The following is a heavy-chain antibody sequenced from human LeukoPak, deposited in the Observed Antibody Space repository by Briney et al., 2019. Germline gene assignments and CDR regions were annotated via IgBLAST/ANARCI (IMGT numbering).Heavy chain of an antibody. D-gene: IGHD3-10*01. CDR2: ISYDGSEK. CDR3: AKDRGGTMVRGVYYYYGMDD. V-gene: IGHV3-30*18. Sequence: GGSLRLSCAASGFAFRTYGMHWVRQAPGKGLEWVAVISYDGSEKHNADSVKGRFTISRDNSKNMLYLEMNSLRTEDTAVYYCAKDRGGTMVRGVYYYYGMDDRGQGTTVTVSS. CDR1: GFAFRTYG. J-gene: IGHJ6*02.